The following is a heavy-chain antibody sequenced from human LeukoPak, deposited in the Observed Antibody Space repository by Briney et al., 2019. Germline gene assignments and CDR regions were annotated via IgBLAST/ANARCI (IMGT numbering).Heavy chain of an antibody. CDR3: ARGRMGIAARPGIYWFDP. J-gene: IGHJ5*02. Sequence: SQTLSLTCAVSGGSISSGGYSWSWIRQPPGKGLEWIGYIYHSESTYYNPSPKSRVTISVDRSKNQFSLKLSSVTAADTAVYYCARGRMGIAARPGIYWFDPWGQGTLVTVSS. D-gene: IGHD6-6*01. CDR2: IYHSEST. CDR1: GGSISSGGYS. V-gene: IGHV4-30-2*01.